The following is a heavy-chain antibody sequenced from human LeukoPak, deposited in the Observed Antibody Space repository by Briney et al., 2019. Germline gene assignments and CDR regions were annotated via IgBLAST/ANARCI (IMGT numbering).Heavy chain of an antibody. CDR3: ARDESAGYSGYDL. CDR2: ISSSSSYI. J-gene: IGHJ4*02. Sequence: GGSLRLSCAASGFTFSSYSMNWVRQAPGKGLEWVSSISSSSSYIYYADSVKGRFTISRDNAKNSLYLQMNSLRAEDTAVYYCARDESAGYSGYDLWGQGTLVTVSS. D-gene: IGHD5-12*01. CDR1: GFTFSSYS. V-gene: IGHV3-21*01.